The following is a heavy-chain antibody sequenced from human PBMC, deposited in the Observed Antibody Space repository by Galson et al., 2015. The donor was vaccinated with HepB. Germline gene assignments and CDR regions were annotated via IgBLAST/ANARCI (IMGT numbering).Heavy chain of an antibody. D-gene: IGHD5-12*01. V-gene: IGHV3-21*01. J-gene: IGHJ4*02. CDR2: ISSSSSYI. Sequence: SLRLSCAASGFTFSSYSMNWVRQAPGKGLEWVSSISSSSSYIYYADSVKGRFTISRDNAKNSLYLQMNSLRAEDTAVYYCARVFSPSGYDFFDYWGQGTLVTVSS. CDR3: ARVFSPSGYDFFDY. CDR1: GFTFSSYS.